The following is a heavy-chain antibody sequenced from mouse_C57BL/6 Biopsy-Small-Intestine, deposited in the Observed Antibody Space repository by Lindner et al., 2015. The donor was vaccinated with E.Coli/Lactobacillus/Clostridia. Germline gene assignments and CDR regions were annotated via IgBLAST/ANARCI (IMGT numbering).Heavy chain of an antibody. CDR3: VRLDGSRFAY. J-gene: IGHJ3*01. V-gene: IGHV10-1*01. CDR1: GFSFNTYA. Sequence: VQLQESGGGLVQPKGSLKLSCAASGFSFNTYAMNWVRQAPGKGLEWVARIRSKSNNYATYYADSVKDRFTISRDDSESMLYLQMNNLKTEDTAMYYCVRLDGSRFAYWGQGTLVTVSA. D-gene: IGHD2-3*01. CDR2: IRSKSNNYAT.